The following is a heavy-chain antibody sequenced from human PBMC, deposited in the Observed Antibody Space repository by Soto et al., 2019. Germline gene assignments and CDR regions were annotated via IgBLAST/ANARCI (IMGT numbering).Heavy chain of an antibody. Sequence: ASVKVSCKASGYTFTSYYMHWVRQAPGQGLEWMGIINPSGGSTSYAQKFQGRVTMTRDTSTSTVYMELSSLRSEDTAVYYCARATSSDRGVIPHWWFDTWGQGTLVMVSS. V-gene: IGHV1-46*03. J-gene: IGHJ5*02. CDR1: GYTFTSYY. CDR3: ARATSSDRGVIPHWWFDT. D-gene: IGHD3-10*01. CDR2: INPSGGST.